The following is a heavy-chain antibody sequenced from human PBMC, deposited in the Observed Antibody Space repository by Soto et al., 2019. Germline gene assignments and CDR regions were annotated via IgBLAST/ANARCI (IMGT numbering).Heavy chain of an antibody. CDR3: ARGLELRGFAGRQYGMDV. D-gene: IGHD1-7*01. CDR1: CGSISSSSYY. J-gene: IGHJ6*02. Sequence: SETLSLTCTVSCGSISSSSYYWGWIRQPPGKGLEWIGSIYYSGSTYYNPSLKSRVTISVDTSKNQFSLKLSSVTAADTAVYYCARGLELRGFAGRQYGMDVWGQGTTVTVSS. V-gene: IGHV4-39*01. CDR2: IYYSGST.